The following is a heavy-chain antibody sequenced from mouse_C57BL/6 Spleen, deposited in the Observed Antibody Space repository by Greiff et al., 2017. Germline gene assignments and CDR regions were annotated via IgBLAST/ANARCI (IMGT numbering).Heavy chain of an antibody. J-gene: IGHJ4*01. Sequence: QVQLQQSGAELVRPGASVTLSCKASGYTFTDYEMHWVKQTPVHGLEWIGAIDPETGGTAYNQKFKGKAILTADKSSCTAYMELRSLTSEDSAVYYCTRDSNYAMDYWGQGTSVTVSS. V-gene: IGHV1-15*01. D-gene: IGHD2-5*01. CDR2: IDPETGGT. CDR3: TRDSNYAMDY. CDR1: GYTFTDYE.